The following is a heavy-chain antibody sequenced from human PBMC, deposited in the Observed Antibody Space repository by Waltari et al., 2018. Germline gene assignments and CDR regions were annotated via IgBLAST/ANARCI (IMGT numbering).Heavy chain of an antibody. Sequence: EGQLVESGGGLVQPGGSLRLSGVASGCTFGGDWMGWVRQAPGKGREWVATRNEDGSEKYYVDSVKGRLTISRNNDKNSMFLQMNGLRDDDTGVYYCAKGGGVPGGRFATWGQGTLVTVSS. V-gene: IGHV3-7*01. J-gene: IGHJ5*02. CDR3: AKGGGVPGGRFAT. CDR2: RNEDGSEK. CDR1: GCTFGGDW. D-gene: IGHD3-3*01.